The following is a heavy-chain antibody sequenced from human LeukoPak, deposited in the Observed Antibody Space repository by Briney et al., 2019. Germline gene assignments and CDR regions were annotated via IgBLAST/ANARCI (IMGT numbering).Heavy chain of an antibody. CDR2: INPNSGGT. CDR1: GYTFTSFG. D-gene: IGHD6-13*01. CDR3: ARDGGQLVVPPEESWFDP. J-gene: IGHJ5*02. V-gene: IGHV1-2*02. Sequence: ASVKVSCKASGYTFTSFGISWVRQAPGQGLEWLGWINPNSGGTNYAQKFQGRVTMTRDTSISTAYMELSRLRSNDTAVYYCARDGGQLVVPPEESWFDPWGQGTLVTVSS.